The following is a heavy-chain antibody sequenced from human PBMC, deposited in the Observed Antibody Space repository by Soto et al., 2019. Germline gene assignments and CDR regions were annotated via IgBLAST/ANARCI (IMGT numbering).Heavy chain of an antibody. Sequence: VQLVQSGAEVKKSGESLRISCKGSGYSFPSHWIGWVRQMPGKGLEWMGIIYPSHSDTRYSPSFQGQVTISADKSIGTAYLQWRSLKASDTAIYYCARRNSGSSLFGYWCQGTLVTVSS. V-gene: IGHV5-51*01. J-gene: IGHJ4*02. CDR1: GYSFPSHW. CDR3: ARRNSGSSLFGY. D-gene: IGHD1-26*01. CDR2: IYPSHSDT.